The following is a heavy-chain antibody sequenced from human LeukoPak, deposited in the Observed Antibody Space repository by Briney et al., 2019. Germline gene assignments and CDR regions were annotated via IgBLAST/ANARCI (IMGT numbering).Heavy chain of an antibody. CDR2: IIPVFGAT. J-gene: IGHJ4*02. CDR1: GVSFSTYT. D-gene: IGHD1-14*01. V-gene: IGHV1-69*01. Sequence: GASVKVSCKASGVSFSTYTFNWVRQAPGQGLEWLGGIIPVFGATNYAQKFQSRVTIAADESTSTAYMELSSLTSEDTAVYYCATGRFGTEPLFDYWGQGTLVTVSS. CDR3: ATGRFGTEPLFDY.